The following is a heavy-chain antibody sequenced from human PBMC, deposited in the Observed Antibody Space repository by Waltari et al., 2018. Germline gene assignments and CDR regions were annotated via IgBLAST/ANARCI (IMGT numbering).Heavy chain of an antibody. CDR2: INPNSGGT. CDR1: GFTFSSYG. Sequence: QVQLVESGGGVVQPGGSLRLSCAASGFTFSSYGMHWVRQAPGKGLEWMGRINPNSGGTNYAQKFQGRVTMTRDTSISTAYMELSRLRSDDTAVYYCARERYFDYWGQGTLVTVSS. J-gene: IGHJ4*02. CDR3: ARERYFDY. V-gene: IGHV1-2*06.